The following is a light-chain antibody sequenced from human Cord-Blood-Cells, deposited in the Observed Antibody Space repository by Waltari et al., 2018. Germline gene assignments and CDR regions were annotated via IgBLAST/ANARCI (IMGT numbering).Light chain of an antibody. V-gene: IGLV2-11*01. CDR3: CSYAGSYTFV. Sequence: QSALTQPRSVSGSPGQSVTIPCPGTSSDVGGSNYVSWYQQHPGKAPKLMIYDVSKRPSGVPDRFSGSKSGNTASLTISGLQAEDEADYYCCSYAGSYTFVFGGGTKLTVL. J-gene: IGLJ2*01. CDR1: SSDVGGSNY. CDR2: DVS.